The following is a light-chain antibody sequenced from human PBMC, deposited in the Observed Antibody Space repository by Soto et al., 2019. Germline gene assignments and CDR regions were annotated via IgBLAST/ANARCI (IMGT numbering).Light chain of an antibody. CDR1: QSISSW. J-gene: IGKJ5*01. V-gene: IGKV1-5*03. Sequence: DIQMTQSPSTLSAYVGDRVTITCRASQSISSWLAWYQQKPGKAPKVLIYKASSLESGVPSRFSGSGSGTEFTLTISSLQPDDIATYYCQYYNGYFITFGQGTRLEI. CDR2: KAS. CDR3: QYYNGYFIT.